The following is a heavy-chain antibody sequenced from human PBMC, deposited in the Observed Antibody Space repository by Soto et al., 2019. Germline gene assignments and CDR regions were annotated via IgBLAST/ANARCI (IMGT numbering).Heavy chain of an antibody. J-gene: IGHJ4*02. Sequence: PSETLSLTCTVSGGSISSGDYYWSWIHQHPGKGLEWIGYIYYSGSTYYNPSLKSRVTISVDTSKNQFSLKLSSVTAADTAVYYCARAPRGNYGYPSYFDYWGQGTLVTVSS. CDR3: ARAPRGNYGYPSYFDY. CDR1: GGSISSGDYY. D-gene: IGHD3-10*01. V-gene: IGHV4-31*03. CDR2: IYYSGST.